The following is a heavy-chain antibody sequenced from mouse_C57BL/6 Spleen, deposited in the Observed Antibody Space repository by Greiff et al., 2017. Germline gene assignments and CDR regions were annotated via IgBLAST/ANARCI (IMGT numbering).Heavy chain of an antibody. D-gene: IGHD1-1*01. Sequence: QVQLQQSGAELMKPGASVKLSCKATGYTFTGYWIEWVKQRPGHGLEWIGEILPGSGSTNYNEKFKGTATFTADTSSNTAYMHLSSLTTEDSAIYYCARPPYDYGSSYGAMDYWGQGTSVTVSA. CDR3: ARPPYDYGSSYGAMDY. V-gene: IGHV1-9*01. CDR1: GYTFTGYW. CDR2: ILPGSGST. J-gene: IGHJ4*01.